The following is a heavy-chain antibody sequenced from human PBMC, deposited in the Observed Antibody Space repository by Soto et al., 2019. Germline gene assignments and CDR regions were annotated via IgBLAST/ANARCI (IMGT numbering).Heavy chain of an antibody. V-gene: IGHV5-51*01. CDR2: IYPGDSDT. CDR1: GYSFTSYW. D-gene: IGHD3-22*01. CDR3: ARAEYFFDSSAFYFDH. J-gene: IGHJ4*02. Sequence: GESLKISCKGSGYSFTSYWIGWVRQMPGKGLEWMGIIYPGDSDTRYSPSFQGQVTISADKSISTAYLQWSSLKASDTAMYYRARAEYFFDSSAFYFDHWGQGTLVTVSS.